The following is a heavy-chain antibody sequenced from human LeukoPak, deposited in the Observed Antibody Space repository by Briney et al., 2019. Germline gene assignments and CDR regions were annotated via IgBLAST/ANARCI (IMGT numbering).Heavy chain of an antibody. D-gene: IGHD1-26*01. CDR1: GDSISSYY. Sequence: SETLSLTCTVSGDSISSYYWSWIRQPPGKGLEWIGYIYYSGSTNYNPSLKSRVTISVDTSKNQVSLRLSSVTAADTAVYYCAGGGSIVGATPHDAFDIWGQGTVVTVS. CDR2: IYYSGST. V-gene: IGHV4-59*01. CDR3: AGGGSIVGATPHDAFDI. J-gene: IGHJ3*02.